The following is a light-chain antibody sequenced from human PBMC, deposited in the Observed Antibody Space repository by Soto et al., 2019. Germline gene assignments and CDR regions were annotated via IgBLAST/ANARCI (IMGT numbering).Light chain of an antibody. CDR1: QSVSSNN. CDR2: GAS. V-gene: IGKV3-20*01. CDR3: QQYGRSPYT. J-gene: IGKJ2*01. Sequence: EIVLTQSPGTLSLSPGERATISCRASQSVSSNNLAWYQQKPGQAPRLLIYGASSRATGIPDRFSGSGSGTDFTLTISRLEPEDFAVYYWQQYGRSPYTFGQGTKLEIK.